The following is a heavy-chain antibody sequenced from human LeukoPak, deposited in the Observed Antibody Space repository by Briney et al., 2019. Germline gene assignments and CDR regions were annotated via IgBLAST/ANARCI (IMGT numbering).Heavy chain of an antibody. D-gene: IGHD4-11*01. CDR2: IWSDGSNK. V-gene: IGHV3-33*01. Sequence: GGSLRLSCIVSGFTFSTYDMHWVRQAPGKGLEWVAVIWSDGSNKYYTDSVKGRFTISRDNPKNTLHLQMNSLRVEDTAVYHCARGLDLGYFQRWGQGTLVTVSS. J-gene: IGHJ1*01. CDR1: GFTFSTYD. CDR3: ARGLDLGYFQR.